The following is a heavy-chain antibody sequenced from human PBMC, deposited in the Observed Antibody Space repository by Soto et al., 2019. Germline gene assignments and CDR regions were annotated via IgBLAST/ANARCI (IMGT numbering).Heavy chain of an antibody. J-gene: IGHJ6*02. Sequence: PSETLSLTCTVSGGSISSGDYYWSWIRRPPGKGLEWIGYIYYSGSTYYKPSLKSRVTISVETSKNQFSLKLSSVTAADTAVYYCVRDTPITAACPARNYYYHGMDVWGQGTTVTVSS. V-gene: IGHV4-30-4*01. D-gene: IGHD6-13*01. CDR3: VRDTPITAACPARNYYYHGMDV. CDR2: IYYSGST. CDR1: GGSISSGDYY.